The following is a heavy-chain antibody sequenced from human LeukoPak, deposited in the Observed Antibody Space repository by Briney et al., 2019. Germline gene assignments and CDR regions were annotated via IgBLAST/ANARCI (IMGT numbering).Heavy chain of an antibody. CDR2: ISGSGGST. D-gene: IGHD2-15*01. Sequence: GGSLRLSCAGSGFTFSNYTMNWVRQAPGKGLEWVSAISGSGGSTYYADSVKARFTLSRDNSKNTLYLQMNSLRAEDTAVYYCARDLLPGSLDYYYGMDVWGQGTTVSVSS. CDR1: GFTFSNYT. V-gene: IGHV3-23*01. J-gene: IGHJ6*02. CDR3: ARDLLPGSLDYYYGMDV.